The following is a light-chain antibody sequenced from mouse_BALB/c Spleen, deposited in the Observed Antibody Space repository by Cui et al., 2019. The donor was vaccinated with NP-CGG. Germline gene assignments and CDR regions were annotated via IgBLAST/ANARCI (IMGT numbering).Light chain of an antibody. Sequence: QAVVTQESALTTSPGETVTLTCRSNTGAVTTSNYAHWVQEKPDHLFTGLIGGTNNRAPGVPTRFSGSLIGDKAALTITGAQTEDEAMYFCALWYSNHWVFGGGTKLTVL. CDR3: ALWYSNHWV. J-gene: IGLJ1*01. V-gene: IGLV1*01. CDR1: TGAVTTSNY. CDR2: GTN.